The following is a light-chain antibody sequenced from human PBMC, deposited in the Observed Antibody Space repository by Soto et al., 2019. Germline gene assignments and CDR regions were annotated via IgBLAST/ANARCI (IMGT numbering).Light chain of an antibody. CDR3: QSYDISLSVSVI. Sequence: QSVLTQPPSVSGAPGQRVTISCTGSSSNIGAGYDVQWYQQLPGAAPKLLIFGNINRPSGVPDRFSGSRSGTSASLAITGLQAEDEADYFCQSYDISLSVSVIFGGGTKVTVL. V-gene: IGLV1-40*01. CDR2: GNI. J-gene: IGLJ2*01. CDR1: SSNIGAGYD.